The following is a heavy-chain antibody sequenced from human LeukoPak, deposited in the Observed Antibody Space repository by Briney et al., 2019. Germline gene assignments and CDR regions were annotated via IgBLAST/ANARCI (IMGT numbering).Heavy chain of an antibody. V-gene: IGHV4-34*01. CDR3: ASERYTSAIWRGYEGFDY. Sequence: SETLSLTCAVYGGSFSGYYWNWIRQPPGKGLEWIGEINHSGSTNYNPSLKSRVTISVDTSKNQFSLKLSSVTAADTAVYYCASERYTSAIWRGYEGFDYWGQGTLVTVSS. J-gene: IGHJ4*02. CDR1: GGSFSGYY. D-gene: IGHD3-3*01. CDR2: INHSGST.